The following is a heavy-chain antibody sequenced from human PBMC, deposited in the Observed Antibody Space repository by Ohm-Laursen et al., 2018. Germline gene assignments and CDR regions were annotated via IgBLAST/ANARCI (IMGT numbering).Heavy chain of an antibody. CDR1: GLTFSSYA. D-gene: IGHD6-19*01. V-gene: IGHV3-64*01. Sequence: SLRLSCAASGLTFSSYAMHWVRQAPGKGLEYIAAIRSDGGSTYYANSVMDRFTISRDNFKDTLYLQMGSLRAEDMAVYYCAAYSSSRAFDIWGQGTMVTVSS. J-gene: IGHJ3*02. CDR2: IRSDGGST. CDR3: AAYSSSRAFDI.